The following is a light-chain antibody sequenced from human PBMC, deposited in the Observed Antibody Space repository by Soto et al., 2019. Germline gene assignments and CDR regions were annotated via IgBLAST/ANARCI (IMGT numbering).Light chain of an antibody. J-gene: IGKJ4*01. CDR1: QSVSSTY. V-gene: IGKV3D-20*02. CDR2: GAS. Sequence: EIVLTQSPGTLSLSPWERATLSCRASQSVSSTYLIWYQQKPGQAPRLLIYGASTRATGIPPRFSGSGYGTDFTLTISRVDPDDFAVYYCQQRMNWPLTFGGGTKVDIK. CDR3: QQRMNWPLT.